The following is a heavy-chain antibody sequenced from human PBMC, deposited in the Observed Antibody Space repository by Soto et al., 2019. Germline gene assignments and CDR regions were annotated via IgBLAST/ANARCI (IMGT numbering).Heavy chain of an antibody. Sequence: QVQLVQSGAEVKKPGASVKLSCRTSGYTFTHYYIHWVRQAPGQGLEWLAIINPASGSTNYAQDFQGRGTLTMDTATATVYVELSDLRAEDTAIFYCARDIAAGDHGGQGTLVTVSS. V-gene: IGHV1-46*01. CDR3: ARDIAAGDH. CDR2: INPASGST. D-gene: IGHD6-13*01. J-gene: IGHJ4*02. CDR1: GYTFTHYY.